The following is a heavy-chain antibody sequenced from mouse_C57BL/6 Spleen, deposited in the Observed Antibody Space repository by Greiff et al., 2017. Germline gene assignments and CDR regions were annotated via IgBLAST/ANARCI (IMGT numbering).Heavy chain of an antibody. V-gene: IGHV2-9-1*01. CDR2: IWTGGGT. CDR1: GFSLTSYA. D-gene: IGHD2-1*01. Sequence: VNVVESGPGLVAPSQSLSITCTVSGFSLTSYAISWVRQPPGKGLEWLGVIWTGGGTNYNSALKSRLSISKDNSKSQVFLKMNSLQTDDTARYYCARIYYGNYWYFDVWGTGTTVTVSS. CDR3: ARIYYGNYWYFDV. J-gene: IGHJ1*03.